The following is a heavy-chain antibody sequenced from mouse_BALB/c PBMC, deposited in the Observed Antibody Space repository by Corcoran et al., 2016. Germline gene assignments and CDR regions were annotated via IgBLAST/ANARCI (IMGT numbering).Heavy chain of an antibody. Sequence: QIQLVQSGPELKKPGETVKISCKASGYTFTNYGMNWVKQAPGKGLKGMGWINTYTGEPTYADDFKGRFAFSLETSASTAYLQINNLKNEDTATYFCARKRRGFAYWGQGTLVTVSA. CDR3: ARKRRGFAY. J-gene: IGHJ3*01. V-gene: IGHV9-3-1*01. CDR2: INTYTGEP. CDR1: GYTFTNYG.